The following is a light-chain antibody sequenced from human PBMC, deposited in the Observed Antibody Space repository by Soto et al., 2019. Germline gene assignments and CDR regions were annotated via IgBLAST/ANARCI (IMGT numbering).Light chain of an antibody. CDR2: DAS. CDR1: QSIDNY. CDR3: QQFIDGWT. Sequence: DIQMTQSPPSLSASVGDRVIITCRTSQSIDNYLNWYQQKPGKAPKLLIYDASSLESGVPSRFRGSGSETEFTLTISGLQPDDFATYYCQQFIDGWTFGQGTKVEIK. J-gene: IGKJ1*01. V-gene: IGKV1-5*01.